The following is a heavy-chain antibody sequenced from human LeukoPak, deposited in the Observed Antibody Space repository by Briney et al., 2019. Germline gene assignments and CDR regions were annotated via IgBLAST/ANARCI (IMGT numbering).Heavy chain of an antibody. CDR3: ARGGSGDWNAPFDY. CDR1: GFTFSSYS. J-gene: IGHJ4*02. CDR2: ISSSSSYI. D-gene: IGHD1-1*01. Sequence: GASLRLSCAASGFTFSSYSMNWVRQAPGKGLEWVSSISSSSSYIYYADSMKGRFTISRDNAKNSLYLQMNSLRTEDTAVYYCARGGSGDWNAPFDYWGQGTLVTVSS. V-gene: IGHV3-21*01.